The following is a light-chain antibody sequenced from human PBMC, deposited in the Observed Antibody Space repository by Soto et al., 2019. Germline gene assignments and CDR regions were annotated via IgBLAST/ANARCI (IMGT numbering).Light chain of an antibody. CDR1: AAVSSSY. CDR3: QQYGSSPIT. V-gene: IGKV3D-20*01. J-gene: IGKJ5*01. CDR2: DAS. Sequence: EIVLTQSPATLSFSPGERATLSCGASAAVSSSYVAWYQQKSGLAPRLLIHDASSRATGIPDRFSGSKSGTEFTLTIRSLEPEDAVLYYCQQYGSSPITFGQGTRLEIK.